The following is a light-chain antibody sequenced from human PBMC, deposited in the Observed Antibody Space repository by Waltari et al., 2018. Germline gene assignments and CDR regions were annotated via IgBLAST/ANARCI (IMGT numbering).Light chain of an antibody. J-gene: IGLJ2*01. CDR3: SSYTTTSTLGV. CDR2: DVT. Sequence: QSALTQPASVCASPRQSPTISCSRSSNDLAGFGHHSWYQQHPKRAPKLLIYDVTNRPSGVSNRFSGSKSGNTASLTISGLQAADEADYYCSSYTTTSTLGVLGGGTKLTVL. V-gene: IGLV2-14*03. CDR1: SNDLAGFGH.